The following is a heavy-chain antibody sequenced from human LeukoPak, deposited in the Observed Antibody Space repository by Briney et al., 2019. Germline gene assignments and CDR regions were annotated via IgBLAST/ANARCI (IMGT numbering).Heavy chain of an antibody. D-gene: IGHD1-7*01. J-gene: IGHJ4*02. V-gene: IGHV4-61*08. Sequence: SETLSLTCTVSGGSISSGGYYWSWIRQPPGKGLEWIGYIYHSGSTYYNPSLKSRVTISVDTSKNQFSLKLSSVTAADTAVYYCARAPWDYKKSYYFDYWGQGTLVTVSS. CDR3: ARAPWDYKKSYYFDY. CDR2: IYHSGST. CDR1: GGSISSGGYY.